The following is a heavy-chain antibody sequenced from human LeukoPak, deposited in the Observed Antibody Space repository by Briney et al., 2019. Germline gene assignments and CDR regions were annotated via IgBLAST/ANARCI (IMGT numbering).Heavy chain of an antibody. CDR1: GFTSSSYW. D-gene: IGHD3-10*01. V-gene: IGHV3-74*01. CDR2: ISGDGTAR. Sequence: GGSLRLSCAASGFTSSSYWMHWVRQVPGKGLVWVSRISGDGTARNYADSVKGRFTISRDDAKNTVDLQMNSLRGEDTAVYYCVRGRGSYGWFDPWGQGTLVTVSS. J-gene: IGHJ5*02. CDR3: VRGRGSYGWFDP.